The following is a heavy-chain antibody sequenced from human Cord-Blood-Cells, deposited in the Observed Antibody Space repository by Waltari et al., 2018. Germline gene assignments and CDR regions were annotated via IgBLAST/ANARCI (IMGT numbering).Heavy chain of an antibody. Sequence: QVQLVQSGAEVKKPGASVKVSCKASGYTFTGYYMHWVRQAPGQGLEWMGWINPNSVGTNDAQKFQGWVTMTSGTSISTAYMELSRLRSDDTAVYYCARVGEFESGSFDYWGQGTLVTVAS. V-gene: IGHV1-2*04. CDR3: ARVGEFESGSFDY. J-gene: IGHJ4*02. D-gene: IGHD1-26*01. CDR1: GYTFTGYY. CDR2: INPNSVGT.